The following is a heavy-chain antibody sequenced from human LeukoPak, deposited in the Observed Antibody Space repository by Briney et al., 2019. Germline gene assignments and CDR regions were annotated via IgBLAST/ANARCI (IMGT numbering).Heavy chain of an antibody. CDR3: ATSRYSSGWYIDY. CDR2: IYYSGST. D-gene: IGHD6-19*01. V-gene: IGHV4-59*08. Sequence: SETLSLTCTVSGGSISSYYWSWIRQPPGKGLEWIGYIYYSGSTNYDPSLKSRVTISVDTSKNQFSLKLSSVTAADTAVYYCATSRYSSGWYIDYWGQGTLVTVSS. J-gene: IGHJ4*02. CDR1: GGSISSYY.